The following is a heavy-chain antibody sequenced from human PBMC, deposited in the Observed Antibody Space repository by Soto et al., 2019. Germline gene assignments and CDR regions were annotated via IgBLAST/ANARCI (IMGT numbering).Heavy chain of an antibody. J-gene: IGHJ4*02. Sequence: SETLSLTCTVSGASISSYYWSWIPQPPGKGLGWIGYIYYRGRTNYNPSLTKRVTLSEDTYKNQFSLKLSSVTAADTDVCYRARGWSAVTTFDYWGQGTLVTVSS. CDR3: ARGWSAVTTFDY. D-gene: IGHD4-17*01. CDR1: GASISSYY. V-gene: IGHV4-59*01. CDR2: IYYRGRT.